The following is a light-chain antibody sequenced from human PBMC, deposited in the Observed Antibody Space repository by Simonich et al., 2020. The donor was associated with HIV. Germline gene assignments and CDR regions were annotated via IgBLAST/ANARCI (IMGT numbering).Light chain of an antibody. J-gene: IGLJ3*02. Sequence: QSALTQPRSVSGSPGQSVTISCTGTSSDVGAYNYVSWYHQHPGKAPKLMINDVTKRPSGVPDRFSGSKSGNTASLTISGLQAEDEADYYCCSYAGSYTLVFGGGTKLTVL. V-gene: IGLV2-11*01. CDR2: DVT. CDR3: CSYAGSYTLV. CDR1: SSDVGAYNY.